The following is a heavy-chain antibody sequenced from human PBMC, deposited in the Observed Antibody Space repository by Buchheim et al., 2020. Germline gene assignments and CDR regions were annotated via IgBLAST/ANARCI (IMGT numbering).Heavy chain of an antibody. Sequence: EVQLLESGGGLVQPGGSLRLSCAASGFTFSSYAMSWVRQAPGKGLEWVSAISGSGGSTYYADSVKGRFTISSENSKNTLYLQMNSLRAEDTAVYYCAKKEAGPYDSSHWYFDLWGRGTL. J-gene: IGHJ2*01. V-gene: IGHV3-23*01. CDR1: GFTFSSYA. D-gene: IGHD3-22*01. CDR2: ISGSGGST. CDR3: AKKEAGPYDSSHWYFDL.